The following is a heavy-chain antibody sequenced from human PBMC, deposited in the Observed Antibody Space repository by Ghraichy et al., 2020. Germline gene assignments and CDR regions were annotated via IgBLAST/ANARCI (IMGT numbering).Heavy chain of an antibody. V-gene: IGHV3-21*01. CDR2: ISDSSTYI. D-gene: IGHD2-21*02. CDR1: GFTFSSYS. J-gene: IGHJ4*02. CDR3: ASGVTGGPPQD. Sequence: GESLNISCAASGFTFSSYSMHWVRQAPGKGLEWVSSISDSSTYIYYADSVKGRFTVSRDNAKNSLYLQMNSLRVEDTAVYYCASGVTGGPPQDWGQGTLVTVSS.